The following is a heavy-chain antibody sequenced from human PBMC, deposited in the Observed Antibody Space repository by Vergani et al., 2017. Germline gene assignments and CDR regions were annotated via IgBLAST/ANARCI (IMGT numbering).Heavy chain of an antibody. CDR3: ARRSVVIPYYYGMDV. CDR1: GFTFSDYY. V-gene: IGHV3-11*05. D-gene: IGHD3-22*01. J-gene: IGHJ6*02. Sequence: QVQLVESGGGLVKPGGSLRLSCAASGFTFSDYYMSWIRQAPGKGLEWVSYISSSSSYTNYADSVKGRFTISRDNAKNSLYLQMNSLRAEDTAVYYCARRSVVIPYYYGMDVWGQGTTVTVSS. CDR2: ISSSSSYT.